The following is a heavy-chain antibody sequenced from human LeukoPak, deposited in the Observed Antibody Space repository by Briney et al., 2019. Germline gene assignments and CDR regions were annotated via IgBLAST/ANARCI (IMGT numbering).Heavy chain of an antibody. CDR3: ARESYCSGGSCYSGRAFDI. CDR2: INSDGSNT. CDR1: GFTFSSYS. V-gene: IGHV3-74*01. D-gene: IGHD2-15*01. J-gene: IGHJ3*02. Sequence: GGSLRLSCAASGFTFSSYSMNWVRQAPGKGLVWVSRINSDGSNTYYADSVKGRFAISRDNAKNTLFLQMNSLRAEDTAVYYCARESYCSGGSCYSGRAFDIWGQGTMVTVSS.